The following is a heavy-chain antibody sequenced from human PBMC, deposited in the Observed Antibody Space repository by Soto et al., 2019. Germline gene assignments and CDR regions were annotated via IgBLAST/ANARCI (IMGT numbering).Heavy chain of an antibody. D-gene: IGHD3-3*01. CDR1: GGSISSSSYY. CDR2: IYYSGST. J-gene: IGHJ4*02. CDR3: ASHSGYYDFWSGYHGLWYFDY. V-gene: IGHV4-39*01. Sequence: PSETLSLTCTVSGGSISSSSYYWGWIRQPPGKGLEWIGSIYYSGSTYYNPSLKSRVTISVDTSKNQFSLKLSSVTAADTAVYYCASHSGYYDFWSGYHGLWYFDYWGQGTLVTVSS.